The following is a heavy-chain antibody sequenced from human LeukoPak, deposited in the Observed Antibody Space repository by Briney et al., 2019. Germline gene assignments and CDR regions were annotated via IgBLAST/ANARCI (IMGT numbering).Heavy chain of an antibody. CDR2: VSGTSEYI. V-gene: IGHV3-21*06. Sequence: GRSLRLSCAASGFTFSTYSMIWVRQAPGKGLEWVSSVSGTSEYIYYADSVRGRFTISRDNAKNTVYLQMNSLRAEDTAVYYCARWYSSGWYSDYWGQGTLVTVSS. J-gene: IGHJ4*02. CDR3: ARWYSSGWYSDY. CDR1: GFTFSTYS. D-gene: IGHD6-19*01.